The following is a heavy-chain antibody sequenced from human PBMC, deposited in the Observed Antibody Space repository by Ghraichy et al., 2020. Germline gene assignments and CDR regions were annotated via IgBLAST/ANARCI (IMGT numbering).Heavy chain of an antibody. D-gene: IGHD3-9*01. Sequence: SETLSLTCTVSGCSISTYYLRWIRQPPGKGLEWMGDIYYRASTKYYPSLKSRVAISGDTSTNQFSLRLRSVTAADTAVYYYARGHYDILTGYSGHNCFDPWRQGTLVTVSS. J-gene: IGHJ5*02. CDR2: IYYRAST. CDR1: GCSISTYY. CDR3: ARGHYDILTGYSGHNCFDP. V-gene: IGHV4-59*01.